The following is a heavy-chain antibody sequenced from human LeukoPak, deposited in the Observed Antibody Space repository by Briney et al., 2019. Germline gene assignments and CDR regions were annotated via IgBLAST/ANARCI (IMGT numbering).Heavy chain of an antibody. V-gene: IGHV3-33*01. J-gene: IGHJ3*02. CDR2: MWYDGRNK. D-gene: IGHD3-16*01. Sequence: GGSLRLSCAASGFTLSSFGMVWVRQAPGKGLEWVTLMWYDGRNKYYADSVKGRFTISRDNSKNTVYLQMKSLRGEDTAVYYCARVGDMEAFDIWGQGTRVTVSS. CDR1: GFTLSSFG. CDR3: ARVGDMEAFDI.